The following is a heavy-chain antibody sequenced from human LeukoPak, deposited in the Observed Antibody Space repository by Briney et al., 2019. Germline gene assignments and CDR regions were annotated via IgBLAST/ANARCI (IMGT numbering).Heavy chain of an antibody. CDR1: GYTFTSYG. V-gene: IGHV1-18*01. Sequence: ASVKVSCTASGYTFTSYGISWVRQAPGQGLEWMGWISAYNGNTNYAQKLQGRVTMTTDTSTSTAYMELRSLRSDDTAVYYCARDRPYSNYVWFDPWGQGTLVTVSS. J-gene: IGHJ5*02. CDR2: ISAYNGNT. CDR3: ARDRPYSNYVWFDP. D-gene: IGHD4-11*01.